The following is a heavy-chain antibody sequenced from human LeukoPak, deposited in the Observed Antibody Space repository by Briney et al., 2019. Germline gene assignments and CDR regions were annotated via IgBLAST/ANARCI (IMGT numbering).Heavy chain of an antibody. CDR3: ARPADRLGPQPAEYFQH. CDR2: IYSGGST. V-gene: IGHV3-66*01. Sequence: GGSLRLSCAASEFSAGSNYMTWVRQAPGKGLEWVSLIYSGGSTYYADSVKGRFTISRDNSKNTLYLQMNSLRAEDTAVYYCARPADRLGPQPAEYFQHWGQGTLVTVSS. CDR1: EFSAGSNY. D-gene: IGHD2-2*01. J-gene: IGHJ1*01.